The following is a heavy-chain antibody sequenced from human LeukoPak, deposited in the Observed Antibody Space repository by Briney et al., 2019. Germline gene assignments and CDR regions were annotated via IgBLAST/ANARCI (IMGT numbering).Heavy chain of an antibody. V-gene: IGHV1-69*06. CDR1: GGTFSSYA. Sequence: ASVKVSCKASGGTFSSYAISWVRQAPGQGLEWMGGIIPIFGTANYAQKFQGRVTITADKSTSTAYMELSSLRSEDTAVYYCARTTYYYDSSGYYTQGEGYFDYWGQGTLVTVSS. J-gene: IGHJ4*02. CDR3: ARTTYYYDSSGYYTQGEGYFDY. CDR2: IIPIFGTA. D-gene: IGHD3-22*01.